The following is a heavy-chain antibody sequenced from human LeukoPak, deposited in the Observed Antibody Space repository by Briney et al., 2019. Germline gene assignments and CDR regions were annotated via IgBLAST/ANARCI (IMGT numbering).Heavy chain of an antibody. CDR1: GGSISNS. V-gene: IGHV4-59*08. D-gene: IGHD6-19*01. J-gene: IGHJ1*01. CDR3: ARGGWYPESFQH. CDR2: IYYSGST. Sequence: SETLSLTCTVSGGSISNSWSWIRQPPGKGLEWIGYIYYSGSTNYNPSLKSRLTISVDTSKNQFSLKLSSVTAADTAVYYCARGGWYPESFQHWGQGALVTVSS.